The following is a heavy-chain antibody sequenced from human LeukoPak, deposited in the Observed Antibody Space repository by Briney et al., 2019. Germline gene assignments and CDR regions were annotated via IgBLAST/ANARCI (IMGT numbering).Heavy chain of an antibody. V-gene: IGHV3-30*02. CDR2: XXYDGSNK. CDR3: AKVGGVVPALYYYYMDV. J-gene: IGHJ6*03. CDR1: XFTFXXXG. Sequence: XGSXXLSCAXXXFTFXXXGMHWXXXAPGKXLEGGXFXXYDGSNKYYADSVKGRFTISRDNSKNTLYLQMNSLRAEDTAVYYCAKVGGVVPALYYYYMDVWGKGTTVTVSS. D-gene: IGHD2-2*01.